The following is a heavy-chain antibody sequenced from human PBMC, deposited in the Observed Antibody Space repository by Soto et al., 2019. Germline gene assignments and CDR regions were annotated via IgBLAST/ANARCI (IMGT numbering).Heavy chain of an antibody. D-gene: IGHD4-17*01. Sequence: EVQLLESGGGLVQPGGSLRLSCAASGFTFSSYAMSWVRQAPGKGLEWVSAISGSGGSTYYADSVKGRFTISRDNSKNTLYLQMNGLRAEDTDVYYCAHGDYDYYYYGMDVWGQGTTVTVSS. V-gene: IGHV3-23*01. CDR2: ISGSGGST. J-gene: IGHJ6*02. CDR3: AHGDYDYYYYGMDV. CDR1: GFTFSSYA.